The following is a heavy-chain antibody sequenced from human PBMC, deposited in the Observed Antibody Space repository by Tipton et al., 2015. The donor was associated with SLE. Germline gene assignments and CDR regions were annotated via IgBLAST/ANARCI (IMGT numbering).Heavy chain of an antibody. J-gene: IGHJ6*03. V-gene: IGHV4-34*01. CDR1: GGSFSGYY. Sequence: TLSLTCAVYGGSFSGYYWSWIRQPPGKGLEWIGQINHSGSTKYIPSLKSRVTISVDTSKNQFSLKLRSVTAADTAVYYCARPDLYCTTTRCYGDHYMDVWGKGTAVTVTS. CDR2: INHSGST. D-gene: IGHD2-2*01. CDR3: ARPDLYCTTTRCYGDHYMDV.